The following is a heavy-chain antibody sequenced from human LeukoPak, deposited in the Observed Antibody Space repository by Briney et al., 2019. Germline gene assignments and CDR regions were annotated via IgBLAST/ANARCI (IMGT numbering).Heavy chain of an antibody. V-gene: IGHV1-69*06. Sequence: AASVRVSCKASGGTFSSYAISWVRQAPGQGLEWMGGIIPIFGTANYAQKFQGRATITADKSTSTAYMELSSLRSEDTAVYYCARGRYYYGSSLFDYWGQGTLVTVSS. CDR2: IIPIFGTA. D-gene: IGHD3-10*01. CDR3: ARGRYYYGSSLFDY. CDR1: GGTFSSYA. J-gene: IGHJ4*02.